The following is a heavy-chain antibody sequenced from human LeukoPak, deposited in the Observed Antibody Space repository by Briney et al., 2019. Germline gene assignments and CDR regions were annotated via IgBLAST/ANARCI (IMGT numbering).Heavy chain of an antibody. J-gene: IGHJ4*02. Sequence: GGSLRLSCAASGFTFSSYTMHWVRQAPGKGLEWVAVISYDGSNKYYADSVKGRFTISRDNSKNTLYLQVNSLRAEDTAVYYCARDRDYWGQGTLVTVSS. CDR3: ARDRDY. V-gene: IGHV3-30-3*01. CDR2: ISYDGSNK. CDR1: GFTFSSYT.